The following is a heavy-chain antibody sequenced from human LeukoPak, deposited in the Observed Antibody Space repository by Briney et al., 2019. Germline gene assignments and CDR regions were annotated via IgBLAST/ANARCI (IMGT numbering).Heavy chain of an antibody. D-gene: IGHD3-10*01. CDR1: GFTFTNYD. CDR2: LNPRNGNT. V-gene: IGHV1-8*01. CDR3: VRDGEGVAISVNYWFDP. J-gene: IGHJ5*02. Sequence: ASVKVSCKASGFTFTNYDSNWVRQATGQVLEWIGWLNPRNGNTGYAQKFQGRVTMTRDTSISTAYMELRSLRSEDTAVYYCVRDGEGVAISVNYWFDPWGQGTLVTVSS.